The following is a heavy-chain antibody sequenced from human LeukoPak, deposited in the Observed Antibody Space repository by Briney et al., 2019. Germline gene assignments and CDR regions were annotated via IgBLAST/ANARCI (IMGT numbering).Heavy chain of an antibody. CDR2: IIPIFGTA. D-gene: IGHD6-13*01. CDR3: ARGFVWYGSYYYYYYMDV. CDR1: GYTFTNYG. V-gene: IGHV1-69*05. Sequence: SVKVSCKASGYTFTNYGISWVGQAPGQGLEWMGRIIPIFGTANYAQKFQGRVTITTDESTSTAYMELSSLRSEDTAVYYCARGFVWYGSYYYYYYMDVWGKGTTVTVSS. J-gene: IGHJ6*03.